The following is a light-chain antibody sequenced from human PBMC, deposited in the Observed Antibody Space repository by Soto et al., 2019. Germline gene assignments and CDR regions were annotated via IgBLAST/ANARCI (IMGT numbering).Light chain of an antibody. J-gene: IGKJ5*01. Sequence: EIVLTQSPGTLSLSPGERATLSCRASQSVSSSYLAWYQQKPGQAPRLLIYDASNRATGIPARFSGSGSGTDFTLTIISLDPEDFAVYYCQQRSNWPLTFGQGTRLEIK. CDR2: DAS. CDR3: QQRSNWPLT. CDR1: QSVSSSY. V-gene: IGKV3-11*01.